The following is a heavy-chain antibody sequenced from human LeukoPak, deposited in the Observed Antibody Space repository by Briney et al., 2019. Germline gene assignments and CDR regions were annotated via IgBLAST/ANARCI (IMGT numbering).Heavy chain of an antibody. CDR2: INSDGSST. V-gene: IGHV3-74*01. Sequence: PGGSLRLSCAASGFTFSSYSMNWVRQAPGKGLVWVSRINSDGSSTSYADSVKGRFTISRDNAKNTLYLQMNSLRAEDTAVYYCARPSYDYVWGSYRYRPGGGDAFDIWGQGTMVTVSS. CDR3: ARPSYDYVWGSYRYRPGGGDAFDI. CDR1: GFTFSSYS. D-gene: IGHD3-16*02. J-gene: IGHJ3*02.